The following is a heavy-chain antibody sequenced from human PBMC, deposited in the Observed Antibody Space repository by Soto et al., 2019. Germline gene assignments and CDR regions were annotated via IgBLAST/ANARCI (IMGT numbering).Heavy chain of an antibody. J-gene: IGHJ5*02. CDR2: ITTSGSYI. D-gene: IGHD2-8*01. CDR3: VRSGNAHMLRHNWFDP. CDR1: GFTFSSYD. V-gene: IGHV3-21*01. Sequence: EVQLVESGGGLVKPGGSLRLSCAASGFTFSSYDMNWVRQAPGKGLEYVSSITTSGSYIYYGDSVRGRFTISRDNAKNSLFLQMDSLRAEDRAVYYCVRSGNAHMLRHNWFDPWGQGTLVTVSS.